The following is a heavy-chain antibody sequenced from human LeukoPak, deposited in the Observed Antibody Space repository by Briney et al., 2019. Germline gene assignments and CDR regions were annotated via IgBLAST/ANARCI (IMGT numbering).Heavy chain of an antibody. CDR2: ISTNGDVI. J-gene: IGHJ6*03. Sequence: PGGSLRLSCAASGFTFSSYGMHWVRQAPGKGLEWVAHISTNGDVINYANSVKGRFTISRDNAKNSVYLQMNSLRVDDTALYYCARDATTAVGWVYMDVWGKGTTVTISS. CDR1: GFTFSSYG. V-gene: IGHV3-48*04. CDR3: ARDATTAVGWVYMDV. D-gene: IGHD6-13*01.